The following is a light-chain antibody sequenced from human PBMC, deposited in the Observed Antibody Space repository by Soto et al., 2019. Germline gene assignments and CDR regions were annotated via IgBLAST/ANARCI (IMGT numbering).Light chain of an antibody. V-gene: IGKV1-33*01. CDR3: QQYDNLPPFT. Sequence: DIQMTQSPSSLSASVGDRVTITCQASQYISNYLNWYQQKPGKAPKLLIYDASNLETGVPSRFSGSGSGTDFTSTISSLQPEDIATYYCQQYDNLPPFTFGPGTKVDIK. J-gene: IGKJ3*01. CDR1: QYISNY. CDR2: DAS.